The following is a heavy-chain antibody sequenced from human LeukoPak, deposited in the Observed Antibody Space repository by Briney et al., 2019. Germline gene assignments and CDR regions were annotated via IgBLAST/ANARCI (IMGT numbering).Heavy chain of an antibody. V-gene: IGHV4-34*01. CDR1: GGSFSGYY. CDR2: INHSGST. D-gene: IGHD2-2*01. J-gene: IGHJ4*02. CDR3: ARGNHSPAAVTNYFDY. Sequence: SETLSLTCAVYGGSFSGYYWSWIRQPPGKGLEWIGEINHSGSTNYNPSLKSRVTISVDTSKNQFSLKLSSVTAADTAVYYCARGNHSPAAVTNYFDYWSQGTLVTVSS.